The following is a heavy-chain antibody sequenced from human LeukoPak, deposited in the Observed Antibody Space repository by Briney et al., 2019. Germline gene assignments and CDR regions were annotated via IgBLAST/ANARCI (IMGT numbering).Heavy chain of an antibody. Sequence: SVKVSCKASGGTFSSYAISWVRQAPGQGLEWMGRIIPILVIANYAQKFQGRVTITADKSTSTAYMELSSLRSEDTAVYYCAIHLKGYYYDSSGYYDYWGQGTLVTVSS. J-gene: IGHJ4*02. CDR2: IIPILVIA. V-gene: IGHV1-69*04. D-gene: IGHD3-22*01. CDR3: AIHLKGYYYDSSGYYDY. CDR1: GGTFSSYA.